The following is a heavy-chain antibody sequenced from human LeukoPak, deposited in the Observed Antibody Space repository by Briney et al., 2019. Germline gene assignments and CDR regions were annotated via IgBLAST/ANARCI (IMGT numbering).Heavy chain of an antibody. D-gene: IGHD1-26*01. CDR3: ARDRGRVVGYDLYYYYYYGMDV. Sequence: SETLSLTCTVSGGSISSYYWSWIRQPAGKGLEWIGRIYTSGSTNYNPSLKSRVTMSVDTSKNQFSLKLSSVTAADTAVYYCARDRGRVVGYDLYYYYYYGMDVWGQGTTVTVSS. J-gene: IGHJ6*02. CDR2: IYTSGST. V-gene: IGHV4-4*07. CDR1: GGSISSYY.